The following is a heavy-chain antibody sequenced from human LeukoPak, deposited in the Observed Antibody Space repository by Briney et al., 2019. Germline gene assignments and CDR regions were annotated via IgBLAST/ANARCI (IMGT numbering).Heavy chain of an antibody. CDR3: ARDRYREDALRLSDEFDY. CDR1: GYTFTSYG. D-gene: IGHD5/OR15-5a*01. J-gene: IGHJ4*02. Sequence: GASVKVSCKASGYTFTSYGISWVRQAPGQGLEWMGWISAYNGNTNYAQKLQGRVTMTTDTSTSTAYMELRSLRSDDTAVYYCARDRYREDALRLSDEFDYWGQGTLVTVSS. CDR2: ISAYNGNT. V-gene: IGHV1-18*01.